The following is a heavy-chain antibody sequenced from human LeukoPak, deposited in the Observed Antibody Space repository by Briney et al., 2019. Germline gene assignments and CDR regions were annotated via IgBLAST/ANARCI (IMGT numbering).Heavy chain of an antibody. V-gene: IGHV3-21*01. D-gene: IGHD4-23*01. CDR1: GFTFSSYS. J-gene: IGHJ4*02. CDR3: ARDLNGGNSY. CDR2: ISSSSSYI. Sequence: PGGSLRLSCATSGFTFSSYSMNWVRQAPGKGLEWVSSISSSSSYIYYADSVKGRFTISRDNAKNSLYLQMNSLRAEDTAVYYCARDLNGGNSYWGQGTLVTVSS.